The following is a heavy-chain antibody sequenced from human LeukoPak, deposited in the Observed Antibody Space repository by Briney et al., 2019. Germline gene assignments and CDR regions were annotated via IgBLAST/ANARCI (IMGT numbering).Heavy chain of an antibody. CDR1: GFTSRSYS. CDR2: ISSSSSNYI. V-gene: IGHV3-21*01. J-gene: IGHJ5*02. D-gene: IGHD1-26*01. Sequence: KSGGSLRLSCAASGFTSRSYSMNWVRQAPGKGLEWVSSISSSSSNYIYYADSVKGRFTISRDNAKNSLFLQMNSLRAEDTAVYYCARDFWVGAWGQGTLVTVSS. CDR3: ARDFWVGA.